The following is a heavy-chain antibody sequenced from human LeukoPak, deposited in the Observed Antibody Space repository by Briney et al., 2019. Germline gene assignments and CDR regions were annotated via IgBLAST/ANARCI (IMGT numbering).Heavy chain of an antibody. CDR2: IYHSGST. J-gene: IGHJ4*02. V-gene: IGHV4-38-2*02. D-gene: IGHD1-26*01. CDR1: GYSISSGYY. Sequence: SETLSLTCTVSGYSISSGYYWGWIRQPPGKGLEWIGSIYHSGSTYYNPSLKSRVTISVDTSKNQFSLKLSSVTAADTAVYYCARVSGSYDRFDYWGQGTLVTVSS. CDR3: ARVSGSYDRFDY.